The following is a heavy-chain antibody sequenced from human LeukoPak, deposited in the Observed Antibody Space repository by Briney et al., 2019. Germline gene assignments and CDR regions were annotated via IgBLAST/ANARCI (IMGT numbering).Heavy chain of an antibody. CDR1: GFMFDDSA. D-gene: IGHD5-24*01. V-gene: IGHV3-43*02. J-gene: IGHJ4*02. CDR2: ISGDGVST. Sequence: PGGSLRLSCAASGFMFDDSAMHWVRQAPGKGLEWVSLISGDGVSTFYADSVKGRFTISRDNAKNSLYLQMNSLRAEDTAMYYCARDSGYNAFDYWGQGTLVTVSS. CDR3: ARDSGYNAFDY.